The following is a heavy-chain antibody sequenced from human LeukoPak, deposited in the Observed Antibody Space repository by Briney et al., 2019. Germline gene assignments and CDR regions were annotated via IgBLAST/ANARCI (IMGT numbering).Heavy chain of an antibody. D-gene: IGHD4-23*01. CDR2: ISYSGST. J-gene: IGHJ5*02. V-gene: IGHV4-59*01. CDR1: GGSISSYY. CDR3: ARDHFYYGGNSRWFDP. Sequence: PSETLSLTCTVSGGSISSYYWSWIRQPPGKGLEWIGYISYSGSTNYNPSLKSRVTISVDTSENQFSLRLSSENAADTAVYYCARDHFYYGGNSRWFDPWGQGTLVTVSS.